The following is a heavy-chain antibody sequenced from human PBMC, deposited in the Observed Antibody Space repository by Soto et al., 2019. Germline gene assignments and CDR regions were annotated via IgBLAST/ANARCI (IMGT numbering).Heavy chain of an antibody. Sequence: QVQLVQSGAEVKKPGSSVKVSCKASGGTFSSYAISCVRQAPGQGLEWMGGIIPILGTANYAQKFQGRVTITADESTCTAYMELSSLRSEDTAVYYCEIVPGPRPYFYYCYCIDVWGQGTTVTVSS. CDR2: IIPILGTA. CDR1: GGTFSSYA. CDR3: EIVPGPRPYFYYCYCIDV. V-gene: IGHV1-69*01. J-gene: IGHJ6*02.